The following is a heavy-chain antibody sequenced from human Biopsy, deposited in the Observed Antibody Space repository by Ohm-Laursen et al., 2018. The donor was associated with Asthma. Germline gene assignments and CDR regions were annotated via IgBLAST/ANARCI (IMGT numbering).Heavy chain of an antibody. Sequence: SSVKVSCKASGDSFSNYAISWVRQAPGQGLEWMGGLIPVLGTPDHAQRLEGRVTITADESTSTAYMELSSLSSEDTAVYYCARGYSGSDRIVYYYSGLEVWGQGTTVTVSS. V-gene: IGHV1-69*01. D-gene: IGHD5-12*01. CDR1: GDSFSNYA. J-gene: IGHJ6*02. CDR3: ARGYSGSDRIVYYYSGLEV. CDR2: LIPVLGTP.